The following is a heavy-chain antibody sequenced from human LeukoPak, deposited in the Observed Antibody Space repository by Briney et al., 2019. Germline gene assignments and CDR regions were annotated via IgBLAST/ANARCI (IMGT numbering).Heavy chain of an antibody. CDR1: GYTFTSYY. CDR3: ARGPLHDYGDI. D-gene: IGHD4-17*01. V-gene: IGHV1-46*01. Sequence: ASVKVSCKASGYTFTSYYMHWVRQAPGHGREGMGIIKTSGGSTSNAQKFKGRITMTRDTSTSTVYMDLSSLRSEDTAVYYCARGPLHDYGDIWGQGTMVTVSS. CDR2: IKTSGGST. J-gene: IGHJ3*02.